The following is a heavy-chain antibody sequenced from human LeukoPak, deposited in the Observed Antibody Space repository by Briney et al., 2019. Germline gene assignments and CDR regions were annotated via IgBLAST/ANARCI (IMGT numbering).Heavy chain of an antibody. Sequence: SETLSLTCAVYGGSFSGYYWSWIRQPPGKGLEWIGEINHSGSTNYNPSLKSRVTISEDTSKNQFSLKLSSVTAADTAVYYCARGEYSGYYDYWGQGTLVTVSS. CDR1: GGSFSGYY. CDR3: ARGEYSGYYDY. CDR2: INHSGST. D-gene: IGHD5-12*01. V-gene: IGHV4-34*01. J-gene: IGHJ4*02.